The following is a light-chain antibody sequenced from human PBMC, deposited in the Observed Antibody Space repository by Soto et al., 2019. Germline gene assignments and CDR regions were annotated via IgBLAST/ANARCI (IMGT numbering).Light chain of an antibody. V-gene: IGKV3-20*01. CDR1: QSVSRNY. Sequence: VLTQSPGTLSLSPGERATLSCRASQSVSRNYLAWYQQRPGQAPRLIIYGASSRATGIPDRFSGSGSGTDFTLTISRLEPEDFAVYYCQQYGSSPRTFAQRTKVDIK. CDR2: GAS. J-gene: IGKJ1*01. CDR3: QQYGSSPRT.